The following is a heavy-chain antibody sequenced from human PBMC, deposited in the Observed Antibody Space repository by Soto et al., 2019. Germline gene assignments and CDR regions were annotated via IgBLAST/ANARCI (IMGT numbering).Heavy chain of an antibody. Sequence: SETLSLTCTVSGGSISSYYWSWIRQPAGKGLEWIGRIYTSGSTNYNPSLKSRVTMSVDTSKNQFSLKLSSVTAADTAVYYCARDVDDFWSGYYAFDIWGQGTMVTVSS. CDR3: ARDVDDFWSGYYAFDI. D-gene: IGHD3-3*01. CDR1: GGSISSYY. CDR2: IYTSGST. V-gene: IGHV4-4*07. J-gene: IGHJ3*02.